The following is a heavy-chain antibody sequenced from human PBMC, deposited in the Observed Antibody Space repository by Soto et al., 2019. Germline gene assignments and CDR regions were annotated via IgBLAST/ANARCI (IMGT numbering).Heavy chain of an antibody. D-gene: IGHD4-4*01. J-gene: IGHJ5*02. CDR3: AREEVIIKRFDP. Sequence: SVKVSCKASGGTFSSYAISWVRQAPGQGLEWMGGIIPIFGTANYAQKFQGRVTITADESTSTAYMELSSLRSEDTAVYYCAREEVIIKRFDPWGQGTLVTVSS. CDR1: GGTFSSYA. V-gene: IGHV1-69*13. CDR2: IIPIFGTA.